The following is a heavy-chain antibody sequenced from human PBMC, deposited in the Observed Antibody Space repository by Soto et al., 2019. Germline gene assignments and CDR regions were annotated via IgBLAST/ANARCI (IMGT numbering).Heavy chain of an antibody. Sequence: GGSLRLSCAASGFTFSSYSMNWVRQAPGKGLEWVSSISSSSSYIYYADSVKGRFTISRDNSKNTLYLQMNSLRVEDTAVYFCARYYDYSGGTSGGMDVWGQGTTVTVSS. CDR1: GFTFSSYS. D-gene: IGHD3-16*01. CDR3: ARYYDYSGGTSGGMDV. CDR2: ISSSSSYI. V-gene: IGHV3-21*04. J-gene: IGHJ6*02.